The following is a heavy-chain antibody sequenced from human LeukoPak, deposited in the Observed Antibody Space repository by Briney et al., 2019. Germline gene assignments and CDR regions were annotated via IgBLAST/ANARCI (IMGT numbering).Heavy chain of an antibody. CDR1: GGSISSSSYY. CDR2: IYYSGST. Sequence: PSQTLSLTCTVSGGSISSSSYYWGWIRQPPGKGLEWIGSIYYSGSTYYNPSLKSRVTISVDTSKNQFSLKLSSVTAADTAVYYCARHRGYYGSGSYPRGRNWFDPWGQGTPVTVSS. CDR3: ARHRGYYGSGSYPRGRNWFDP. D-gene: IGHD3-10*01. V-gene: IGHV4-39*01. J-gene: IGHJ5*02.